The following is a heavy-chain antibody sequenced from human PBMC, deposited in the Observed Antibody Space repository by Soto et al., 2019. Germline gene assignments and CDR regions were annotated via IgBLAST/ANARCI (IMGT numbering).Heavy chain of an antibody. CDR1: GFTFDDYA. CDR2: ISWNSGSI. V-gene: IGHV3-9*01. J-gene: IGHJ4*02. D-gene: IGHD6-13*01. Sequence: GGSLRLSCAASGFTFDDYAMHWVRQAPGKGLEWVSGISWNSGSIGYADSVKGRFTISRDNAKNSLYLQMNSLRAEDTALYYCAKDSSSWLLDYWGQGTLVTVSS. CDR3: AKDSSSWLLDY.